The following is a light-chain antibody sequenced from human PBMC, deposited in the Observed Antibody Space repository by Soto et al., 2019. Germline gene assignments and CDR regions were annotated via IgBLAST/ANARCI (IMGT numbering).Light chain of an antibody. CDR3: QQYGSSPRT. CDR1: QSVSSSY. CDR2: GAS. J-gene: IGKJ1*01. V-gene: IGKV3-20*01. Sequence: DTVLTQSPGALSLSPGERATLCSMSSQSVSSSYLAWYQQKPGQAPRLLIYGASSRATGIPDRFSGSGSGTDFTLTISRLEPEDFAVYYCQQYGSSPRTFGQGTKVDI.